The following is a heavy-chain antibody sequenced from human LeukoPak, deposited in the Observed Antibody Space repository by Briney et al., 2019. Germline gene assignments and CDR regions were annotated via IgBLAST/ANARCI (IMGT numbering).Heavy chain of an antibody. CDR3: ARSQNYYGSGDY. J-gene: IGHJ4*02. CDR2: IYYTGKT. Sequence: SETLSLTCAVYGGSFSGFYWSWLRQPPGKALEWIGYIYYTGKTYYNPSLEGRVTILVDTSRNHFSVKLSSVTAADTAVYYCARSQNYYGSGDYWSQGTLVTVSS. D-gene: IGHD3-10*01. V-gene: IGHV4-59*01. CDR1: GGSFSGFY.